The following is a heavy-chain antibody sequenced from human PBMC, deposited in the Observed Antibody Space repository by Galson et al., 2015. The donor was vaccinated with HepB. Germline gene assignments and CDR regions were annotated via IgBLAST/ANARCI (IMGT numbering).Heavy chain of an antibody. CDR3: VRELAFGCGSYSH. CDR1: GFTFSDYW. J-gene: IGHJ4*02. Sequence: SLSLSCAASGFTFSDYWMHWVRHAPGQGLMWVSYINFDGTTTKYADSVKGRFTTSRENAENTLYLQMNSLRAEDTGVYYCVRELAFGCGSYSHWGQGTLVTVSS. CDR2: INFDGTTT. D-gene: IGHD3-16*01. V-gene: IGHV3-74*01.